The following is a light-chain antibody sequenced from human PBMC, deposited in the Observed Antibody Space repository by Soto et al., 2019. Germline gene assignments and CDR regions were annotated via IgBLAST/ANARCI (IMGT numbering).Light chain of an antibody. CDR1: QSISSW. CDR2: KAS. J-gene: IGKJ2*01. CDR3: QQFNSYPFT. V-gene: IGKV1-5*03. Sequence: DIQMTQSPSSLSASVGDRVTMTCRASQSISSWLAWYQQMPGKAPNLLIYKASSLESGVPSRFSGSGYGTEFTLTINSLQPDDFAPYYCQQFNSYPFTFVQGTKLEIK.